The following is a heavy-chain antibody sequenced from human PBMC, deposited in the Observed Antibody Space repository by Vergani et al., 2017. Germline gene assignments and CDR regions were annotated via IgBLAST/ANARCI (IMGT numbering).Heavy chain of an antibody. J-gene: IGHJ6*02. CDR1: GGSISSYY. D-gene: IGHD3/OR15-3a*01. Sequence: QMQLQESGPGLVKPSETLSLTCTVSGGSISSYYWSWIRQPPGKGLEWIGYIYYSGSTNYNPSLKSRVTISVDTSKNQFSLKLSSVTAADTAVYYCARELRAGTPDLYYYYGMDVWGQGTTVTVSS. CDR2: IYYSGST. CDR3: ARELRAGTPDLYYYYGMDV. V-gene: IGHV4-59*01.